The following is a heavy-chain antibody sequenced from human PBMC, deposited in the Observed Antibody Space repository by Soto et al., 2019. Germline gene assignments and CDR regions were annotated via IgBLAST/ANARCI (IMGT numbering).Heavy chain of an antibody. CDR3: ARSSIAARPPWYYYYGMDV. J-gene: IGHJ6*02. V-gene: IGHV5-10-1*01. CDR1: GYSFTSYW. D-gene: IGHD6-6*01. Sequence: LKISCKGSGYSFTSYWISWVRQMPGKGLEWMGRIDPSDSYTNYSPSFQGHVTISADKSISTAYLQWSSLKASDTAMYYCARSSIAARPPWYYYYGMDVWGQGTTVTVSS. CDR2: IDPSDSYT.